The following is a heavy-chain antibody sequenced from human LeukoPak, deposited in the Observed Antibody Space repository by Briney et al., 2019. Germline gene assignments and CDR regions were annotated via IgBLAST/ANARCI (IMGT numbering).Heavy chain of an antibody. J-gene: IGHJ4*02. CDR1: GGSISSSSYY. CDR3: ARLEYGDYGGVDY. Sequence: PSETLSLTCTVSGGSISSSSYYWGWIRQPPGKGLEWIGSIYYSGSTYYNPSLKSRVTISVDTSKNQFSLKLSSVTAADTAVYYFARLEYGDYGGVDYWGQGTLVTVSS. CDR2: IYYSGST. V-gene: IGHV4-39*01. D-gene: IGHD4-17*01.